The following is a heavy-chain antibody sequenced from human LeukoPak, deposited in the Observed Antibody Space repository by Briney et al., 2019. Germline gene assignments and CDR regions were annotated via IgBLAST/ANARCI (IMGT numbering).Heavy chain of an antibody. J-gene: IGHJ4*02. V-gene: IGHV1-8*03. Sequence: ASVKVSCKASGYTFTSYGINWVRQATGRGLEWMGWMNPNSGNTGYAQKFQGRVTITRNTSISTAYMELSSLRSEDTAVYYCARDDYGAHFDYWGQGTLVTVSS. CDR1: GYTFTSYG. D-gene: IGHD4-17*01. CDR2: MNPNSGNT. CDR3: ARDDYGAHFDY.